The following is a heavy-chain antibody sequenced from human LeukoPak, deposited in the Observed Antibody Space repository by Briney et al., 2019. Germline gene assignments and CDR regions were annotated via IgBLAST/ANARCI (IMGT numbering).Heavy chain of an antibody. Sequence: PGGSLRLSCAASGFTFSSYAMSWVRQAPGKGLEWVSGISGSGGSTYYADSVKGRFTISRDNSKDTLYLQMNSLRAEDTAVYYCAKARGYCTNGVCYRPLDYWGQGTLVTVSS. CDR1: GFTFSSYA. CDR3: AKARGYCTNGVCYRPLDY. V-gene: IGHV3-23*01. J-gene: IGHJ4*02. D-gene: IGHD2-8*01. CDR2: ISGSGGST.